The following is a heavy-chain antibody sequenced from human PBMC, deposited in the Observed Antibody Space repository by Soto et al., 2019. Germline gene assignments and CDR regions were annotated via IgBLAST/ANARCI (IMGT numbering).Heavy chain of an antibody. D-gene: IGHD1-26*01. CDR3: AITRRDGSSQKSPYYYYYGMDV. CDR2: IIPIFGTA. V-gene: IGHV1-69*13. CDR1: VGTFSSYA. Sequence: SVNETCQASVGTFSSYAIRWVRQAPGQGLEWMGGIIPIFGTANYAQKFQGRVTITADESTSTAYMELSSLRSEDTAVYYCAITRRDGSSQKSPYYYYYGMDVWGQGTTVTVSS. J-gene: IGHJ6*02.